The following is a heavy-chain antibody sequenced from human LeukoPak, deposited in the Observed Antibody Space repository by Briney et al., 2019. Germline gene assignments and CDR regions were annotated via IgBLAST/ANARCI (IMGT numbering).Heavy chain of an antibody. J-gene: IGHJ4*02. V-gene: IGHV4-34*01. CDR2: INHSGST. Sequence: PSETLSVTCAVYGGSFSGYYWSWIRQPPGKGLEWIGEINHSGSTNYNPSLKSRVTISVDTSKNQFSLKLSSVTAADTAVYYCARGYSSSWRTIDYWGQGTLVTVSS. CDR3: ARGYSSSWRTIDY. D-gene: IGHD6-13*01. CDR1: GGSFSGYY.